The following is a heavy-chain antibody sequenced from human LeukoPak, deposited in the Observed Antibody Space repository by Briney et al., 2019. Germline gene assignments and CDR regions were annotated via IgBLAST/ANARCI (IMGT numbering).Heavy chain of an antibody. CDR2: ISWNSGSI. V-gene: IGHV3-9*01. J-gene: IGHJ3*02. CDR1: GFTFSSYG. D-gene: IGHD6-19*01. CDR3: ALSGWYVPVEDGDAFDI. Sequence: PGRSLRLSCAASGFTFSSYGMHWVRQAPGKGLEWVSGISWNSGSIGYADSVKGRFTISRDNAKNSLYLQMNSLRAEDTALYYCALSGWYVPVEDGDAFDIWGQGTMVTVSS.